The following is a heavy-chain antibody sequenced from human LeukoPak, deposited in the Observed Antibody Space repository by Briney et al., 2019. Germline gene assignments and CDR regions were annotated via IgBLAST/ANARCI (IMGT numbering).Heavy chain of an antibody. J-gene: IGHJ4*02. D-gene: IGHD3-22*01. V-gene: IGHV1-18*01. CDR2: ISPHSHTT. CDR3: ARDDPSAYYPDS. CDR1: GYTFNNYF. Sequence: ASVKVSCKASGYTFNNYFISWVRQAPGRGLEWVGWISPHSHTTHYAEKVQGRVTMTTDTSTTTVYMELRSLRSDDTAVYFCARDDPSAYYPDSWGQGTLVTVSS.